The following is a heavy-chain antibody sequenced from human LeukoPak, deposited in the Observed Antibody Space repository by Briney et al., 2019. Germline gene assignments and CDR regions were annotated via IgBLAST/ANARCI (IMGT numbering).Heavy chain of an antibody. CDR1: GFIFNNYA. CDR2: IWYDGSNK. Sequence: PGGSLRLSCAGSGFIFNNYAMHWVRQAPGKGLEWVAVIWYDGSNKNYADSVRGRFTISRDNSKNTLYLQMNSLRAEDTAVYYCARENSNHLFDYWGQGTLVTVSS. J-gene: IGHJ4*02. CDR3: ARENSNHLFDY. V-gene: IGHV3-33*08. D-gene: IGHD4-11*01.